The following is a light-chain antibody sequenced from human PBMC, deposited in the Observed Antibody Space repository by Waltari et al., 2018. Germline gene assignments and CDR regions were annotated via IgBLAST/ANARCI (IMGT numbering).Light chain of an antibody. J-gene: IGKJ1*01. CDR2: WAS. CDR1: QSLLYSSNEKNY. Sequence: DIVMTQSPDSLAVSLGERVTINCKSSQSLLYSSNEKNYLALYQQKPGQAPKLLIYWASTRESGVPNRFSGSGSGTDFSLTISGLQAEDVAVYYCQQYYITPWTFGQGTKVEIK. V-gene: IGKV4-1*01. CDR3: QQYYITPWT.